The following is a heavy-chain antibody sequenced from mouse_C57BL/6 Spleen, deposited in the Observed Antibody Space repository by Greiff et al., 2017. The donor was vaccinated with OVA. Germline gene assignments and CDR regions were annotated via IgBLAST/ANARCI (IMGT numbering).Heavy chain of an antibody. CDR3: ARADDGYQYYFDY. V-gene: IGHV1-64*01. Sequence: QVQLQQPGAELVKPGASVKLSCKASGYTFTSYWMHWVKQRPGQGLEWIGMIHPNSGSTNYNEKFKSKATLTVDKSSSTAYMQLSSLTSEDSAVYYCARADDGYQYYFDYWGQGTTLTVSS. CDR2: IHPNSGST. J-gene: IGHJ2*01. D-gene: IGHD2-3*01. CDR1: GYTFTSYW.